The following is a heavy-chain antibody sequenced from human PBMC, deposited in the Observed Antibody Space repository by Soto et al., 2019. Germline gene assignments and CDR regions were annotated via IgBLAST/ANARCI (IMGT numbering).Heavy chain of an antibody. D-gene: IGHD3-16*02. V-gene: IGHV3-33*05. J-gene: IGHJ4*02. CDR2: IAHDAKNQ. CDR1: GFNFGVYG. CDR3: VRDLSIAGDF. Sequence: QELLVESGGGVVQPGRSLRLSCAASGFNFGVYGMYWVRQAPGKGLEWVSTIAHDAKNQWYSDSVKGRFIVSRDNPKNTLDLQMDSRRDEDTGVYYCVRDLSIAGDFWGQGALVIVSS.